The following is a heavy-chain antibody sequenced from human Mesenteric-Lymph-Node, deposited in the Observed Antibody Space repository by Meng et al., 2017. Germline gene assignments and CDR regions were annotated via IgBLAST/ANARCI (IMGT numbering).Heavy chain of an antibody. V-gene: IGHV4-61*01. CDR2: IYYSGST. J-gene: IGHJ5*02. CDR1: GGSTSSSSYY. Sequence: SETMSLTCTVHGGSTSSSSYYWSWIRQPPGKGLEWIGYIYYSGSTNYNPTLKSRVTISVDTSKNQFTLTLSSVTAADTAVYYCARDRQFIPYGSGSYYNDRWFDPWGQGTLVTVSS. CDR3: ARDRQFIPYGSGSYYNDRWFDP. D-gene: IGHD3-10*01.